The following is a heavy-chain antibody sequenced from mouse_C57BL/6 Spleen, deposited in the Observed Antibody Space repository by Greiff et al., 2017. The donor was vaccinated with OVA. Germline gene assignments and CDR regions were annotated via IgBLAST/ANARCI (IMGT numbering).Heavy chain of an antibody. J-gene: IGHJ2*01. Sequence: VQLQQPGAELVRPGASVTLSCKASGYTFTDYEMHWVKQTPVHGLEWIGAIDPETGGTAYNQKFKGKAILTADKSSSTAYMELRSLTSEDSAVDYCTRPYYDYPYYFDYWGQGTTLTVSS. CDR3: TRPYYDYPYYFDY. V-gene: IGHV1-15*01. D-gene: IGHD2-4*01. CDR1: GYTFTDYE. CDR2: IDPETGGT.